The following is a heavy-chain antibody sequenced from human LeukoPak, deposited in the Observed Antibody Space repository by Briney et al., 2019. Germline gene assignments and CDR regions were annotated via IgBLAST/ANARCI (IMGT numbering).Heavy chain of an antibody. Sequence: PSETLSLTCTVSGGSISSYYWSWIRQPPGKGLEWIGYIYYSGSTNYNPSLKSRVTISVDTSKNQFSLKLSSVTAADTAVYYCARAPGYSSSSGIFDYWGQGTLVTVSS. V-gene: IGHV4-59*01. CDR3: ARAPGYSSSSGIFDY. CDR1: GGSISSYY. J-gene: IGHJ4*02. D-gene: IGHD6-6*01. CDR2: IYYSGST.